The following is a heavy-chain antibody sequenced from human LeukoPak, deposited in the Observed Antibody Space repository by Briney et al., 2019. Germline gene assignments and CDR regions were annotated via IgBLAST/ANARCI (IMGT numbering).Heavy chain of an antibody. V-gene: IGHV4-31*03. CDR3: ARESPTLYYYYMDV. CDR2: IYYSGST. CDR1: GGSISSGGYY. Sequence: SQTLSLTCTVSGGSISSGGYYWSWIRQHPGKGLEWIGYIYYSGSTYYNPSLKSRVTISVDTSKNQFSLKLSSVTAEDTAVYYCARESPTLYYYYMDVWGKGTTVTVSS. J-gene: IGHJ6*03.